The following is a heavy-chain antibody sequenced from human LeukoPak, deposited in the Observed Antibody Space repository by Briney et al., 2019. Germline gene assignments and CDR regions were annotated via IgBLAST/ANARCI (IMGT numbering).Heavy chain of an antibody. CDR3: AREVTLLYTAMVTGYFDY. V-gene: IGHV4-61*02. J-gene: IGHJ4*02. D-gene: IGHD5-18*01. CDR2: IYTSGSS. CDR1: GGSISGGSYY. Sequence: PSETLSLTCTVSGGSISGGSYYWSWIRPPAGKGLEWIGRIYTSGSSNYNPYLKSRVTVSTDTYKNQLSLKLSSVTAADTAVYYCAREVTLLYTAMVTGYFDYWGQGTLVTVSS.